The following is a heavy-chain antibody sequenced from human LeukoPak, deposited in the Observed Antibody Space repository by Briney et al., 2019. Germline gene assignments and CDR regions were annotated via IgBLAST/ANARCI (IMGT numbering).Heavy chain of an antibody. CDR3: ARGWGYCSGGSCYRNGMDV. V-gene: IGHV4-34*01. J-gene: IGHJ6*04. CDR1: GGSFSGYY. CDR2: INHSGST. Sequence: PSETLSLTCAVYGGSFSGYYWSWIRQPPGKGLEWIGEINHSGSTNYNPSPKSRVTISVDTSKNQFSLKLSSVTAADTAVYYCARGWGYCSGGSCYRNGMDVWGKGTTVTVSS. D-gene: IGHD2-15*01.